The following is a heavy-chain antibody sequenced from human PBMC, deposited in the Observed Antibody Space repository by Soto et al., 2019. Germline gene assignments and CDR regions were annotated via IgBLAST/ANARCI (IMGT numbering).Heavy chain of an antibody. D-gene: IGHD1-26*01. V-gene: IGHV3-30*18. J-gene: IGHJ4*02. Sequence: QVQLVESGGGVVQPGRSLRLSCEASGFTFSSYAMHWARQAPGKGLEWVAVISHDGSSELYADSVKGRFTISRDISKNTVYLQMNSLRADDMGLYYCVKDRRGSWTFDYWGQGTLVTVSS. CDR1: GFTFSSYA. CDR2: ISHDGSSE. CDR3: VKDRRGSWTFDY.